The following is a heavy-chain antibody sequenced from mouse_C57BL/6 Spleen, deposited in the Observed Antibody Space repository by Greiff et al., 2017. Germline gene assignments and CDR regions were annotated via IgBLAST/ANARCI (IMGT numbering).Heavy chain of an antibody. V-gene: IGHV1-81*01. D-gene: IGHD2-4*01. Sequence: QVHVKQSGAELARPGASVKLSCKASGYTFTSYGISWVKQRTGQGLEWIGEIYPRSGNTYYNEKFKGKATLTADKSSSTAYMELRSLTSEDSAVYFCARGGLYDYDNAMDYWGQGTSVTVSS. CDR2: IYPRSGNT. J-gene: IGHJ4*01. CDR3: ARGGLYDYDNAMDY. CDR1: GYTFTSYG.